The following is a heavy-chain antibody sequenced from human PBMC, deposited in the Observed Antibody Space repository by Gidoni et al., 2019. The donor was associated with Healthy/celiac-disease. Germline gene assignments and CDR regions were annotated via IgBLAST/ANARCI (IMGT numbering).Heavy chain of an antibody. CDR3: ASYYYYGSGSPRSGFDY. Sequence: QVQLVESGGGVVQPGRSLRLSCAASGFTFSSYAMHWVRQAPGKGLGWVAVISYDGSNKYYADSVKGRFTISRDNSKNTLYLQMNSLRAEDTAVYYCASYYYYGSGSPRSGFDYWGQGTLVTVSS. J-gene: IGHJ4*02. CDR1: GFTFSSYA. D-gene: IGHD3-10*01. V-gene: IGHV3-30-3*01. CDR2: ISYDGSNK.